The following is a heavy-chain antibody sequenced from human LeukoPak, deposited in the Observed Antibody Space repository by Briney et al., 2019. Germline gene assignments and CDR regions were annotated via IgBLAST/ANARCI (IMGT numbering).Heavy chain of an antibody. V-gene: IGHV6-1*01. Sequence: PSQTLSVTCAISGDSVSSNTPAWNWIRQSPSRGLEWLGRTYYRSKWYNDYAVSVRSRITINPHTAKNQFSLQLNSVTPEDTAVYYCARQQRGAFDYWGQGTLVTVSS. J-gene: IGHJ4*02. CDR2: TYYRSKWYN. D-gene: IGHD6-13*01. CDR3: ARQQRGAFDY. CDR1: GDSVSSNTPA.